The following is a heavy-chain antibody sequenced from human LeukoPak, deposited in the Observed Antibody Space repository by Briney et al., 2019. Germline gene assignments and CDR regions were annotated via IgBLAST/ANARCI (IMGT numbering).Heavy chain of an antibody. J-gene: IGHJ6*03. V-gene: IGHV4-39*07. D-gene: IGHD6-13*01. CDR1: GGSISSSSYY. CDR2: IYYSGST. Sequence: SETLSLTCTVSGGSISSSSYYWGWIRQPPGKGLEGIGSIYYSGSTYYNPSLKSRVTISVDTSKNQFSLKLSSVTAADTAVYYCARVAHSSSWAYYYYYYMDVWGKGTTVTVSS. CDR3: ARVAHSSSWAYYYYYYMDV.